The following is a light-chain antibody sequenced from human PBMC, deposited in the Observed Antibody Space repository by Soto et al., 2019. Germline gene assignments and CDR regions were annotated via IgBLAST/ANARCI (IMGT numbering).Light chain of an antibody. CDR1: SSNIGSKT. CDR2: SNN. CDR3: AAWDDSLNGVV. Sequence: QSVLTQPPSASGTPGQRVTISCSGSSSNIGSKTVNWYQQVPGTAPKLLIYSNNQRPSGVPDRFSGSKSGTPVSLAISGLQSEDEADYYCAAWDDSLNGVVFGGGTKLTVL. V-gene: IGLV1-44*01. J-gene: IGLJ2*01.